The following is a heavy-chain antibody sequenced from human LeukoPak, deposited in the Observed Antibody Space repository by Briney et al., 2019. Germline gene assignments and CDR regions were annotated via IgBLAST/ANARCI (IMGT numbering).Heavy chain of an antibody. D-gene: IGHD2-2*01. CDR1: GGTFSSYA. V-gene: IGHV1-18*01. CDR3: ARGLGYCSSTSCYLYYMDV. Sequence: ASVKVSCKASGGTFSSYAISWVRQAPGQGLEWMGWISAYNGNTNYAQKLQGRVTMTTDTSTSTAYMELRSLRSDDTAVYYCARGLGYCSSTSCYLYYMDVWGKGTTVTISS. J-gene: IGHJ6*03. CDR2: ISAYNGNT.